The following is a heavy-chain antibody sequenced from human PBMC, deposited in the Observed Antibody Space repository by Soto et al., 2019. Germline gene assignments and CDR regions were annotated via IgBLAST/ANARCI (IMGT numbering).Heavy chain of an antibody. CDR1: GFTFSSYS. Sequence: GGSLRLSCAASGFTFSSYSMNWVRQAPGKGLEWVSSISSSSSYIYYADSVKGRFTISRDNAKNSLYLQMNSLRAEDTAVYYCAREVLVGVWYFDYWGQGTLVTVSS. D-gene: IGHD2-15*01. J-gene: IGHJ4*02. CDR2: ISSSSSYI. V-gene: IGHV3-21*01. CDR3: AREVLVGVWYFDY.